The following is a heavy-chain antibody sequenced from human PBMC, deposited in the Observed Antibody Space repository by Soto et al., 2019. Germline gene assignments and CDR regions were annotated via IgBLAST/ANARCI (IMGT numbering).Heavy chain of an antibody. V-gene: IGHV5-10-1*01. J-gene: IGHJ6*02. Sequence: PGESLKISCTGYGYDFTNYWINWVRQLPGKGLEWMGRIDPSDSYISYSPSFEGHVTISVDKYINTAYLQWIDLKASDSGKYFCAGRREGKRYGMDVWGRGTTVTVSS. CDR1: GYDFTNYW. CDR2: IDPSDSYI. CDR3: AGRREGKRYGMDV. D-gene: IGHD3-10*01.